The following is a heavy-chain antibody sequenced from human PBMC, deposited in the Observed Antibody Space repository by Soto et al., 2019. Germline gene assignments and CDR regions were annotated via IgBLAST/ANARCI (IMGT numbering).Heavy chain of an antibody. Sequence: ASVKVSCKASGYTFTSYAMHWVRQAPGQRLEWMGWINAGNGNTKYSQKFQGRVTITRDTSASTAYMELSSLRSEDTAVYYCARDRYYDILAGYEYYYYYYGMDVWGQGTTVTVS. J-gene: IGHJ6*02. CDR1: GYTFTSYA. V-gene: IGHV1-3*01. CDR3: ARDRYYDILAGYEYYYYYYGMDV. D-gene: IGHD3-9*01. CDR2: INAGNGNT.